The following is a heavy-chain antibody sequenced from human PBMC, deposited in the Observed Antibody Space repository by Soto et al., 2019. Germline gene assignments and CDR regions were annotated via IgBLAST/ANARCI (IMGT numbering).Heavy chain of an antibody. J-gene: IGHJ5*02. CDR1: GFTFSDYY. D-gene: IGHD6-19*01. V-gene: IGHV3-11*01. CDR2: ISSSGSTI. CDR3: ARDYSSGLTFTLYNWFDP. Sequence: GGSLRLSCAASGFTFSDYYMSWIRQAPGKGLEWVSYISSSGSTIYYADSVKGRFTISRDNAKNSLYLQMNSLRAEDTAVYYCARDYSSGLTFTLYNWFDPWGQGTLVTVSS.